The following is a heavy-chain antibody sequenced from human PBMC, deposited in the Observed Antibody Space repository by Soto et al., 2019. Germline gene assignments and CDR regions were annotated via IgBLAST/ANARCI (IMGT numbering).Heavy chain of an antibody. J-gene: IGHJ4*02. CDR1: GGSISSGGYY. Sequence: SETLSLTCTVSGGSISSGGYYWSWIRQHPGKGLEWIGYIYYSGSTYYNPSLKSRVTISVDTSKNQFSLKLSSVTAADTAVYYCASDRPRGPYYFDNWGQGTLVTVSS. V-gene: IGHV4-31*03. CDR3: ASDRPRGPYYFDN. CDR2: IYYSGST. D-gene: IGHD3-10*01.